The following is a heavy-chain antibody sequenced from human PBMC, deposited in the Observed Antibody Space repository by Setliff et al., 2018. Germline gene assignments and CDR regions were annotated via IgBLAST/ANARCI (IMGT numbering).Heavy chain of an antibody. CDR2: ISFDGSNE. J-gene: IGHJ6*03. V-gene: IGHV3-30*04. Sequence: GESLKISCAASGFTFSRYALHWVRQAPGKGLEWVALISFDGSNEHYADSVKGRSTISRDNSINTVYLQMNSLRREDTAVYFCAREEVEPLSMTSYYYYMDVWGRGTTVTVSS. CDR3: AREEVEPLSMTSYYYYMDV. D-gene: IGHD1-1*01. CDR1: GFTFSRYA.